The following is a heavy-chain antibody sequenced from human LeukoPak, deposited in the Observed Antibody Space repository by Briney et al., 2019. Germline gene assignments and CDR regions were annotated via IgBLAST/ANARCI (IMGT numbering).Heavy chain of an antibody. J-gene: IGHJ6*02. CDR2: ISGSGGST. CDR3: AKGEYYDYVWDNYGMDV. D-gene: IGHD3-16*01. Sequence: GGSLRLSCAASGFTFSSYAMSWVRQAPGKGLEWVSAISGSGGSTYYADSVKGWFTISRDNSKNTLYLQMNSLRAEDTAVYYCAKGEYYDYVWDNYGMDVWGQGTTVTVSS. V-gene: IGHV3-23*01. CDR1: GFTFSSYA.